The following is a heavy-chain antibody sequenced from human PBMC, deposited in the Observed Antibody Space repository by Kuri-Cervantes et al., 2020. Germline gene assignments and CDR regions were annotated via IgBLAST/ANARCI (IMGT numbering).Heavy chain of an antibody. CDR1: GFTFGTYG. D-gene: IGHD2-21*02. CDR2: IWYDGSNK. Sequence: GESLKISCAASGFTFGTYGMHWVRQAPGKGLEWVAVIWYDGSNKYYADSVKGRFTISRDNSKNTLYLQMNSLRAEDTAVYYCARGPGRLGYCGGDCFRFDYWGQGTLVTVSS. CDR3: ARGPGRLGYCGGDCFRFDY. J-gene: IGHJ4*02. V-gene: IGHV3-33*01.